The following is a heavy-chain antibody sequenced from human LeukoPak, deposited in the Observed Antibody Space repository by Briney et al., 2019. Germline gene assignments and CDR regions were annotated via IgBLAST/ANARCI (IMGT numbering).Heavy chain of an antibody. V-gene: IGHV3-9*01. CDR1: GFTFDDYA. CDR3: ARDPKQQLVLNWFDP. D-gene: IGHD6-13*01. CDR2: ISWNSGSI. Sequence: GGSLRLSCAASGFTFDDYAMHWVRQAPGKGLEWVSGISWNSGSIGYADSVKGRFTISRDNAKNSLYLQMNSLRAEDTAVYYCARDPKQQLVLNWFDPWGQGTLVTVSS. J-gene: IGHJ5*02.